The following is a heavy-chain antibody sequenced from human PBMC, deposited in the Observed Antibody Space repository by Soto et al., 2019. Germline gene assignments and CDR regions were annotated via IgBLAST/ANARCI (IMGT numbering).Heavy chain of an antibody. J-gene: IGHJ3*02. Sequence: GESLKISCKGSGYSFTSYWIGWVRQMPGKGLEWMGIIYPGDSDTRYSPSFQGQGTISADKSISTAYLQRSSLKASDTAMYYCARSFRGGYYDSSGSPPDAFDIWGQGTMVTVSS. CDR2: IYPGDSDT. CDR3: ARSFRGGYYDSSGSPPDAFDI. CDR1: GYSFTSYW. D-gene: IGHD3-22*01. V-gene: IGHV5-51*01.